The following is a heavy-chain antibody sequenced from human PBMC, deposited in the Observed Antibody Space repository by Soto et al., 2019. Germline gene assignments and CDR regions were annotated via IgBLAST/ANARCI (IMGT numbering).Heavy chain of an antibody. Sequence: GDSLKVSCKVTGDTLTELSMHWVRQAPGKGLEWMGWINAGNGNTKYSQKFQGRVNITRETSASTDYMELSSLRSEDTAVYYCATPHSSGWPLDYWRHGTLVTVSS. V-gene: IGHV1-3*01. D-gene: IGHD6-19*01. CDR3: ATPHSSGWPLDY. J-gene: IGHJ4*01. CDR2: INAGNGNT. CDR1: GDTLTELS.